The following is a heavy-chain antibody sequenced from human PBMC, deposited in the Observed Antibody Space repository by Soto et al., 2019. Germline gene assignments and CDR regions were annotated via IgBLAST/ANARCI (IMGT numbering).Heavy chain of an antibody. Sequence: ASVKVSCKASGYTFTSYGISWVRQAPGQGLEWMGWISAYNGNTNYAQKLQGRVTMTTDTSTSTAYMELRSLRSEDTAVYYCGWVPDCSGGSCYPYYFDYWGQGTLVTVSS. V-gene: IGHV1-18*01. CDR1: GYTFTSYG. J-gene: IGHJ4*02. D-gene: IGHD2-15*01. CDR2: ISAYNGNT. CDR3: GWVPDCSGGSCYPYYFDY.